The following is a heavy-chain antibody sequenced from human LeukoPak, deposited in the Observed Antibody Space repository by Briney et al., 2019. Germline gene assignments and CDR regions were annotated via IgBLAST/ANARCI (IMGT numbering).Heavy chain of an antibody. V-gene: IGHV2-70*11. J-gene: IGHJ4*02. CDR3: ARMEVGPTKYYFDY. CDR1: GFSLSTNGMC. D-gene: IGHD1-26*01. Sequence: KESGPTLVKPTQTLTLTCTFSGFSLSTNGMCVSWIRQPPGKALEWLARIDWDDDKYYSASLKTRLTISKDTSKNQVVLTMTSMDPVDTATYYCARMEVGPTKYYFDYWGQGTLVTVSS. CDR2: IDWDDDK.